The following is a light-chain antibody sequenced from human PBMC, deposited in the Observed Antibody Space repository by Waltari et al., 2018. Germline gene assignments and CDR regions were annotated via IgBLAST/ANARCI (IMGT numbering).Light chain of an antibody. CDR2: SNS. Sequence: QSVLTQPPSASGTPGQRVTISCSGSSSNIGSNVVTWYQQRPGTAPKLLIYSNSQRPSGVPDRFSGSKSGTSASLAISGLQSADEADYYCAAWDDGLNGYVFGIGTTVTVL. CDR3: AAWDDGLNGYV. V-gene: IGLV1-44*01. J-gene: IGLJ1*01. CDR1: SSNIGSNV.